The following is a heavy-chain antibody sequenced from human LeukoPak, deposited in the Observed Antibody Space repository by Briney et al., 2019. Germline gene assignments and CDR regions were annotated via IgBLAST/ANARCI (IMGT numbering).Heavy chain of an antibody. CDR2: IYPGDSDT. Sequence: GESLKISCKGSGYSFTSYWIGWVRQMSGKGLELMGIIYPGDSDTRYSPSFQGQVTISADKSISTAYLQWSSLKASDTAMYYCARLTKYCSGATCYQKCYFDYWGQGTLVTVSS. D-gene: IGHD2-15*01. J-gene: IGHJ4*02. V-gene: IGHV5-51*01. CDR3: ARLTKYCSGATCYQKCYFDY. CDR1: GYSFTSYW.